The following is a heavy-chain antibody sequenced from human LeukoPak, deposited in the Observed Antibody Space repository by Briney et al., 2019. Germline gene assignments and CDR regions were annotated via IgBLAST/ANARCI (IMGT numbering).Heavy chain of an antibody. V-gene: IGHV3-7*01. CDR2: IKQDGSEK. J-gene: IGHJ6*03. D-gene: IGHD2-15*01. CDR3: ARDARGDCSGGSCFTGGSSYYYYYYMDV. CDR1: GFTFSSYG. Sequence: GGSLRLSCAASGFTFSSYGMTWVRQAPGKGLEWVANIKQDGSEKYYVDSVKGRFTISRDNAKNSLYLQMNSLRAEDTAVYYCARDARGDCSGGSCFTGGSSYYYYYYMDVWGKGTTVTVSS.